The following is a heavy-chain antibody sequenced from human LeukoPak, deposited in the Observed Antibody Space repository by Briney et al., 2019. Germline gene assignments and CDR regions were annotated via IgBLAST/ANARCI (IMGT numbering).Heavy chain of an antibody. CDR1: GGSVRSDSNY. V-gene: IGHV4-61*02. CDR3: ARASGYAFDY. CDR2: IYTSGST. J-gene: IGHJ4*02. D-gene: IGHD3-22*01. Sequence: PSETLSLTCTVSGGSVRSDSNYWSWIRQPAGKGLEWIGRIYTSGSTNYNPSPKSRVTMSVDTSKNQFSLKLTSVTAADTAMYYCARASGYAFDYWGQGTLVTVSS.